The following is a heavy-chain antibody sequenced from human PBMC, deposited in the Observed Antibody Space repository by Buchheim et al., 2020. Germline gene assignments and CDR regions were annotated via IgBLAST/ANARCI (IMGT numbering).Heavy chain of an antibody. CDR3: AKDLPYSSSWPAYYYYGMDV. D-gene: IGHD6-13*01. CDR2: ISYDGSNK. Sequence: QVQLVESGGGVVQPGRSLRLSCAASGFTFSSYGMHWVRQAPGKGLEWVAVISYDGSNKYYADSVKGRFTISRDHSKNTLYLQMNSLRAEDTAVYYCAKDLPYSSSWPAYYYYGMDVWGQGTT. CDR1: GFTFSSYG. V-gene: IGHV3-30*18. J-gene: IGHJ6*02.